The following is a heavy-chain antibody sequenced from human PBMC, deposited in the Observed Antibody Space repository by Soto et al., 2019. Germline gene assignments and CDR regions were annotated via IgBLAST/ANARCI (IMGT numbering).Heavy chain of an antibody. CDR3: AIGPDSGSYGLRYYYGMDV. CDR2: IIPIFGTA. V-gene: IGHV1-69*01. D-gene: IGHD1-26*01. Sequence: QVQLVQSGAEVKKPGSSVKVSCKASGGTFSSYAISWVRQAPGQGLEWMGGIIPIFGTANYAQKFQGRVTITADESASTAYMELSSLRSEDTAVYYCAIGPDSGSYGLRYYYGMDVWGQGTTVTVSS. J-gene: IGHJ6*02. CDR1: GGTFSSYA.